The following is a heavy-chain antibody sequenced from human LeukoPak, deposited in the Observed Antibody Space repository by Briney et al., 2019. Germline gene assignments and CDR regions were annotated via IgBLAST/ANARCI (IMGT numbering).Heavy chain of an antibody. CDR1: GGSISRYY. Sequence: SETLSLTCTVSGGSISRYYWSWIRQPPGKGLEWIGSIFYSGSTNYNPSLKSRVTISVDTSKNQFSLKLSSVTAADTAVYYCARPYYDSSGYHDAFDIWGQGTMVTVSS. J-gene: IGHJ3*02. D-gene: IGHD3-22*01. CDR3: ARPYYDSSGYHDAFDI. CDR2: IFYSGST. V-gene: IGHV4-59*01.